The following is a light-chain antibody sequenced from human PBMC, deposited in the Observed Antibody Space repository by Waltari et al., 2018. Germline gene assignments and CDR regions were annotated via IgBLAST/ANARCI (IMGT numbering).Light chain of an antibody. Sequence: QSALTQPRSVSGSPGQSVTISCTGTSSDVGGYNYVSWYQHHPGKAPKLIIYDVTKLPSGVPYRFAASKSDNTASLTISGLQAEDEADYYCCSYAGSITFWVFGGGTKLTVL. CDR2: DVT. CDR3: CSYAGSITFWV. CDR1: SSDVGGYNY. V-gene: IGLV2-11*01. J-gene: IGLJ3*02.